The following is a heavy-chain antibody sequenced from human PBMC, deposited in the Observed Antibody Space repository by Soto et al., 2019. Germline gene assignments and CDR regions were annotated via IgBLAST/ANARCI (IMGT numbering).Heavy chain of an antibody. CDR1: GFTFSSYA. D-gene: IGHD3-9*01. CDR3: ASDSLQYFHWPIVY. CDR2: ISYDGSNK. J-gene: IGHJ4*02. Sequence: QVQLVESGGGVVQPGRSLRLACAASGFTFSSYAMHWVRQAPGKGLEWVAVISYDGSNKYYADSVKGRFTISREDSKNTLYLHMNILRAEDTAVYFCASDSLQYFHWPIVYCCQGTLVTVSS. V-gene: IGHV3-30-3*01.